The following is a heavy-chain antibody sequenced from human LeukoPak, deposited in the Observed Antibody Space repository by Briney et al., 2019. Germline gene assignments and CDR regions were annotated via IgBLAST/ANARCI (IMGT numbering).Heavy chain of an antibody. Sequence: SETLSLTCTVSGGSISNYYWSWIRQPPGKGLEWIGYIYYSGSTNYNPSLKSRVTISVDTSKNQFSLKLSSVTAADTAVYYCARLRITILRGHDAFDIWGQGTMVTVSS. CDR3: ARLRITILRGHDAFDI. CDR1: GGSISNYY. V-gene: IGHV4-59*08. J-gene: IGHJ3*02. D-gene: IGHD3-3*01. CDR2: IYYSGST.